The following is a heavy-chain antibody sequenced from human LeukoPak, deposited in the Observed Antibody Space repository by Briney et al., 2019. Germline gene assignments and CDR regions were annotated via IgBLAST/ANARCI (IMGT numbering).Heavy chain of an antibody. D-gene: IGHD3-10*01. CDR3: ARHPPKEAAAFDI. Sequence: SETLSLTCTVSGGSISSSSYYWGWIRQPPGKGLEWIGSIYYSGSTYYNPSLKSRVTISADTSKNQFSLKLSSVTAADTAVYYCARHPPKEAAAFDIWGQGTMVTVSS. CDR1: GGSISSSSYY. CDR2: IYYSGST. V-gene: IGHV4-39*01. J-gene: IGHJ3*02.